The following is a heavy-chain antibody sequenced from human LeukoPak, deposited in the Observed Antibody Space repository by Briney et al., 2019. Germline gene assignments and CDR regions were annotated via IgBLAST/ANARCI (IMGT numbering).Heavy chain of an antibody. J-gene: IGHJ4*02. CDR2: IKQDGSEK. Sequence: GGSLRLSCVASRFTFSRFWMTWVRQAPGQGLEWVASIKQDGSEKFYLDSVKGRFSISRDNAKNSLYLQMNSLRAEDTAVYYCTRIRSYSGSGNNYYFHEWDYWGQGTLVTVSS. CDR3: TRIRSYSGSGNNYYFHEWDY. D-gene: IGHD3-10*01. V-gene: IGHV3-7*01. CDR1: RFTFSRFW.